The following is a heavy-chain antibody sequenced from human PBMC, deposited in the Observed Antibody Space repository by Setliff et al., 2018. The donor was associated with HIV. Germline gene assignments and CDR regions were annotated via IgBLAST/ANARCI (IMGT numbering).Heavy chain of an antibody. J-gene: IGHJ3*02. V-gene: IGHV3-11*06. D-gene: IGHD2-15*01. CDR2: VSSSTGTYT. CDR3: AREEGCGAGSCGKAYDI. Sequence: GGSLRLSCAASGFTFSDYYISWVRQAPGKGLEWLSYVSSSTGTYTSYADSVKGRFTTSRDNAMNSVYLQMNSLRAEDTAVYYCAREEGCGAGSCGKAYDIWGQGTMVTVSS. CDR1: GFTFSDYY.